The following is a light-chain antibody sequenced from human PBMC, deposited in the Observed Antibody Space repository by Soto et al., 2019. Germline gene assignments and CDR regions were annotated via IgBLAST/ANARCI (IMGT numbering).Light chain of an antibody. Sequence: IVMTQSRATLSVSPGERATLSCRASQSVSSNLAWYQQKPGQAPRLLIYGASTRATGIPARFSGSGSGTEFTLAISSLQSEDFAVYYCQQYNNWPPRGFTFGPGTKVDIK. V-gene: IGKV3-15*01. CDR1: QSVSSN. CDR3: QQYNNWPPRGFT. J-gene: IGKJ3*01. CDR2: GAS.